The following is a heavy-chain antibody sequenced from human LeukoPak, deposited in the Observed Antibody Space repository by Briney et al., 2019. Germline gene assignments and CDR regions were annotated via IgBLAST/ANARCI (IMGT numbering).Heavy chain of an antibody. CDR1: GFTLYDYD. CDR3: AKMARLQEMDY. CDR2: ISGDGGST. D-gene: IGHD2-21*02. V-gene: IGHV3-43*02. Sequence: GGSLRLSCAASGFTLYDYDMHWVRQAPGKGLEWVSLISGDGGSTYYADSVKGRFTISRDNSKNSLYLQMNSLRTEDTALYYCAKMARLQEMDYWGQGTLVTVSS. J-gene: IGHJ4*02.